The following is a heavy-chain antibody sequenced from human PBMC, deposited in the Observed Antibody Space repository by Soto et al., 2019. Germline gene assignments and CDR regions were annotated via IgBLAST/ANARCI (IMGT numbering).Heavy chain of an antibody. Sequence: PSETLSLTCTVSGGSISSYYWSCVRQPAWKGLEWIGRIYTSGSTNYNPSLKSRVTMSVDTSKNQFSLKLSSVTAADTAVYYCAREGPGESGPYYYYGMDVWGQGTKVTVSS. CDR1: GGSISSYY. V-gene: IGHV4-4*07. CDR3: AREGPGESGPYYYYGMDV. CDR2: IYTSGST. D-gene: IGHD2-21*01. J-gene: IGHJ6*01.